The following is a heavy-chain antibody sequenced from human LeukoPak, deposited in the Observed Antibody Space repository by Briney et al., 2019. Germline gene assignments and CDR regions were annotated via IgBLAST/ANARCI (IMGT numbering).Heavy chain of an antibody. CDR3: ARAFRIAVALNYGMDV. Sequence: PGGSLRLSCAASGFTFSSYEMNWVRQAPGKGLEWVSYISSSGSTIYYADSVKGRFTISRDNAKNSLYLQMNSLRAEDTAVYYCARAFRIAVALNYGMDVWGQGTTVTVSS. CDR1: GFTFSSYE. CDR2: ISSSGSTI. V-gene: IGHV3-48*03. J-gene: IGHJ6*02. D-gene: IGHD6-13*01.